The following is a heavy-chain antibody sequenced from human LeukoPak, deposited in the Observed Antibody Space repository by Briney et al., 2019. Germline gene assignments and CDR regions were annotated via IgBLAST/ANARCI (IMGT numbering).Heavy chain of an antibody. V-gene: IGHV3-30*02. D-gene: IGHD6-6*01. J-gene: IGHJ3*02. CDR3: VREYSSSSGRAFDI. Sequence: GGSLRLSCAASGFTFSSYGMHWVRQAPGKGLEWVAFIRYDGSNKYYADSVKGRFTISRDNSKNTLYLQMNSLRAEDTAVYYCVREYSSSSGRAFDIWGQGTMVTVSP. CDR1: GFTFSSYG. CDR2: IRYDGSNK.